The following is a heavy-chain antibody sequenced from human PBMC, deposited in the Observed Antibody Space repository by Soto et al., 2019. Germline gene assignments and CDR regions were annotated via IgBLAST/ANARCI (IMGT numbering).Heavy chain of an antibody. J-gene: IGHJ3*02. CDR3: ARQPRFSERLLNAFDM. Sequence: QLQLQESGPGLVKPSETLSLTCTVSGGSIGSNNYYCGWIRQPPGKGLEWIGSIQYSETTYYNPSHKCCVSMSLDTSKNLFSLNLNSVTAADTAVYDCARQPRFSERLLNAFDMCGQVTMVTVAS. V-gene: IGHV4-39*01. CDR1: GGSIGSNNYY. CDR2: IQYSETT. D-gene: IGHD3-3*01.